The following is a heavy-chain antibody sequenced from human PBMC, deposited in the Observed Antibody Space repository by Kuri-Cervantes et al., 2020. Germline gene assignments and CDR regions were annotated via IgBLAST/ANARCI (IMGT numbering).Heavy chain of an antibody. Sequence: GGSLRLSCAASGFTFSSYAMSWVRQAPGKGLEWVSAISGSGGSTYYADSVKGRFTISRDNSKNTLYLQMNSLRAEDTAVYYCARDAAYDFWSGYYRPLYYYGMDVWGQGTTVTVSS. D-gene: IGHD3-3*01. CDR2: ISGSGGST. J-gene: IGHJ6*02. CDR1: GFTFSSYA. V-gene: IGHV3-23*01. CDR3: ARDAAYDFWSGYYRPLYYYGMDV.